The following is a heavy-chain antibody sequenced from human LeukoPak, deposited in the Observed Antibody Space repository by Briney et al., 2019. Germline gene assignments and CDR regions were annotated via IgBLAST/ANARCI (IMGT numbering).Heavy chain of an antibody. J-gene: IGHJ6*03. D-gene: IGHD3-10*01. CDR2: INHSGST. V-gene: IGHV4-34*01. CDR3: ARGYYGSGSHCCHMDV. Sequence: SETLSLTCAVYVGSFSGYYWSWIRQPPGKGLEWIGEINHSGSTNYNSSLRSRVTISVDTSKNQCSLQLSSVTAADTAVYYCARGYYGSGSHCCHMDVWGKGTTITVS. CDR1: VGSFSGYY.